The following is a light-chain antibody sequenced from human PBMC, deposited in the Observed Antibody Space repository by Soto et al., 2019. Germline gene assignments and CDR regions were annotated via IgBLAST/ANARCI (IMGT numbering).Light chain of an antibody. V-gene: IGKV1-12*02. CDR2: AAS. J-gene: IGKJ3*01. CDR1: QIIGSW. Sequence: DIQMTQCPSSVSASIGDRVTITCRASQIIGSWLAWYQQKPGKAPTLLIYAASSLQSGVPSRFSGSGSGTDFTLTITSLQAEDSATYYCQQANSFPFTFGPGTKVDIK. CDR3: QQANSFPFT.